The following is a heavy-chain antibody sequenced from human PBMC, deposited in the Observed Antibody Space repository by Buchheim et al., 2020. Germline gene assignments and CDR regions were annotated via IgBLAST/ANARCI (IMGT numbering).Heavy chain of an antibody. CDR3: ARDNEVVVAATSDYYYGMDV. Sequence: EVQLMESGGGLVQPGGSLRLSCAASGFTFSSYWMSWVRQAPGKGLEWVANIKQDGSEKYYVDSVKGRFTISRDNAKNSLYLQMNSLRAEDTAVYYCARDNEVVVAATSDYYYGMDVWGQGTT. CDR2: IKQDGSEK. V-gene: IGHV3-7*01. D-gene: IGHD2-15*01. CDR1: GFTFSSYW. J-gene: IGHJ6*02.